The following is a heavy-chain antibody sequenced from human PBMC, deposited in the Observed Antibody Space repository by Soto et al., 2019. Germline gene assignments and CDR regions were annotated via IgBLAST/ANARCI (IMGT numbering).Heavy chain of an antibody. V-gene: IGHV3-33*01. CDR2: IWYDGSNK. CDR1: GFTFSSYG. Sequence: PGGSLRLSCAASGFTFSSYGMHWVRQAPGKGLEWVAVIWYDGSNKYYADSVKGRFTISRDNSKNTLYLQMNSLRAEDTAVYYCARGGRSIAAAGRLYYYYYMDVWGKGTTVTVSS. J-gene: IGHJ6*03. D-gene: IGHD6-13*01. CDR3: ARGGRSIAAAGRLYYYYYMDV.